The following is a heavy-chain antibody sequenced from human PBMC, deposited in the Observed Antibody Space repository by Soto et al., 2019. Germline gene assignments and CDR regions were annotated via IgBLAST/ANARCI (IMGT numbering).Heavy chain of an antibody. CDR1: GDTFSSYA. CDR3: AAAPVGYDFSGYYYYYGMDV. D-gene: IGHD3-22*01. J-gene: IGHJ6*02. CDR2: IIPIFGTA. Sequence: SVKVSCKASGDTFSSYAISWVRQAPGQGLEWMGGIIPIFGTANYAQKFQGRVTITADKSTSTAYMELSSLKTEDTGVYYCAAAPVGYDFSGYYYYYGMDVWGQGTTVTVSS. V-gene: IGHV1-69*06.